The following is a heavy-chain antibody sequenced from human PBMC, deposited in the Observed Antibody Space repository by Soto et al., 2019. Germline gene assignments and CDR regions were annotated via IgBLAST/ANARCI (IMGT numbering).Heavy chain of an antibody. V-gene: IGHV3-33*01. Sequence: QVQLVESGGGVVQPGRSLRLSCAASGFTFSSYGMHWVRQAPGKGLEWVAVIWYDGSNKYYADSVKGRFTISRANAKNTLYLQMNSLRGEDTAVYYCAREGGAGAFDIWGQGTMVTVSS. J-gene: IGHJ3*02. D-gene: IGHD1-26*01. CDR3: AREGGAGAFDI. CDR1: GFTFSSYG. CDR2: IWYDGSNK.